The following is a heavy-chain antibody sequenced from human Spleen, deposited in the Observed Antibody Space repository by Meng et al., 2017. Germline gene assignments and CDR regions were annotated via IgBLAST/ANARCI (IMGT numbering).Heavy chain of an antibody. Sequence: QVQFAEWVAVLVKPSGTLSLTCVVSGGPFSNYYWSWLRQPPGKGLEWIGEINHSGSTNYNPSLASRATISVDTSQNNLSLKLSSVTAADSAVYYCARGPTTMAHDFDYWGQGTLVTVSS. CDR3: ARGPTTMAHDFDY. CDR2: INHSGST. D-gene: IGHD4-11*01. CDR1: GGPFSNYY. J-gene: IGHJ4*02. V-gene: IGHV4-34*01.